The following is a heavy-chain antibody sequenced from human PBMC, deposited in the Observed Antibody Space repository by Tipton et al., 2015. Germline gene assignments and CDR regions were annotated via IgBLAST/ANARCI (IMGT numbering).Heavy chain of an antibody. CDR3: ARGDWII. V-gene: IGHV4-39*07. CDR2: INHGGST. J-gene: IGHJ4*02. CDR1: GGSISSSSFY. Sequence: TLSLTCSVSGGSISSSSFYWDWIRQSPGKGLEWIGEINHGGSTNYNPSLKSRVTISVDTSKNQFSLKLNSVTAADTAVYYCARGDWIIWGQGTLVTVSS. D-gene: IGHD3/OR15-3a*01.